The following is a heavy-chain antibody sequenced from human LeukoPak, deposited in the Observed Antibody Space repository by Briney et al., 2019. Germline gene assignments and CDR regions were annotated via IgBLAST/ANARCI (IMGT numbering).Heavy chain of an antibody. J-gene: IGHJ4*02. Sequence: SQTLSLTCALSGDSVSSNSGVWDWIRQSPPRGLEWLGRTYYRSKLNTHYAVSVKSRITTNPDTSKNQFSLQLNSVTPEDTAVYYCARDAVGSSYFDYWGQGTLVTVSS. CDR1: GDSVSSNSGV. CDR3: ARDAVGSSYFDY. V-gene: IGHV6-1*01. D-gene: IGHD1-26*01. CDR2: TYYRSKLNT.